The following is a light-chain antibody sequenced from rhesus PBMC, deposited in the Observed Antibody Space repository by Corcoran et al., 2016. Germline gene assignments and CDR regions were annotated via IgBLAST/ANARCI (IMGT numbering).Light chain of an antibody. J-gene: IGLJ1*01. CDR3: SSYEASDIYI. CDR2: RVN. Sequence: QSAPIQSPSMSGSLGQSLAIPCTGTSSDIGRYNYVSWYRQQPGTTTKLMMYRVNMRPSGVSDRFSGPKSANTASLTISGLQVEDEADYYCSSYEASDIYIFGSGTRLTVL. V-gene: IGLV2-11*01. CDR1: SSDIGRYNY.